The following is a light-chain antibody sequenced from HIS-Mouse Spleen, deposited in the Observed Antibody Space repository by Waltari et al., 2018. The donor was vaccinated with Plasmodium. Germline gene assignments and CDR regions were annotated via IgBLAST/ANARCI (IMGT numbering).Light chain of an antibody. CDR3: QQYDNLTPYT. Sequence: DIQMTQSPSSLSASVGDRVTITCQASQEISNYLNLYQQKPGKAPKLMIYDASNLETGVQSRLRGSGSGTDFTFTISSLQPEDIATYYCQQYDNLTPYTFGQGTKLEIK. V-gene: IGKV1-33*01. CDR1: QEISNY. J-gene: IGKJ2*01. CDR2: DAS.